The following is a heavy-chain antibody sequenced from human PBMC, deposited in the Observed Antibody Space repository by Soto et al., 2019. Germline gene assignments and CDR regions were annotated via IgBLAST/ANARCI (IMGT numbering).Heavy chain of an antibody. J-gene: IGHJ5*02. Sequence: SETLSLTCTVSGGSISSDAHFWSWIRQLPGRGLEWIGYISYTGRTYYTPSLNSRLTISLDTSKNLFSLRLSAVTAADTAVYFCARGSFSSSSSWFDLWGQGTQV. CDR2: ISYTGRT. D-gene: IGHD6-6*01. CDR3: ARGSFSSSSSWFDL. CDR1: GGSISSDAHF. V-gene: IGHV4-31*03.